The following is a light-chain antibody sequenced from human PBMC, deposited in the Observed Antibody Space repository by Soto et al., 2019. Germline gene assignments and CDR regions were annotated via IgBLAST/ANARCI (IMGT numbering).Light chain of an antibody. CDR2: AAS. CDR3: QQSYSTPIT. V-gene: IGKV1-39*01. CDR1: QSISSY. J-gene: IGKJ5*01. Sequence: EIQMTQSPCSMSASVCGRGTFTSRASQSISSYLNWYQQKPGTAPKLLIYAASSLQSGVPSRFSGSGSGTDFTLTISSLQPEDFATYYCQQSYSTPITFGQGTRLEI.